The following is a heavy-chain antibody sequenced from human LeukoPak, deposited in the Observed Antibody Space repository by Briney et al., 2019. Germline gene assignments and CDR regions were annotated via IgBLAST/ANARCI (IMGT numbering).Heavy chain of an antibody. CDR3: ARDVRTIDYVWGSLDY. V-gene: IGHV4-38-2*02. J-gene: IGHJ4*02. CDR1: GYSISSGYY. CDR2: IYHSGST. Sequence: SETLSLTCTVSGYSISSGYYWGWIRQPPGKGLEWIGSIYHSGSTYYNPSLKSRVTISVDTSKNQFSLKLSSVTAADTAVYYCARDVRTIDYVWGSLDYWGQGTLVTVSS. D-gene: IGHD3-16*01.